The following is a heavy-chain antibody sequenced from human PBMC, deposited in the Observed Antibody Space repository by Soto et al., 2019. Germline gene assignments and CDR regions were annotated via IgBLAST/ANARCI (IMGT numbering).Heavy chain of an antibody. Sequence: SETLYLTCTVSGGSISSSSYYLGWIRQPPGKGLEWIGSIYYSGSTYYNPSLKSRVTISVDTSKNQFSLKLSSVTAADTAVYYCARDPGSGSYYGWFDPWGQGTLVTVSS. CDR3: ARDPGSGSYYGWFDP. CDR2: IYYSGST. CDR1: GGSISSSSYY. V-gene: IGHV4-39*07. J-gene: IGHJ5*02. D-gene: IGHD3-10*01.